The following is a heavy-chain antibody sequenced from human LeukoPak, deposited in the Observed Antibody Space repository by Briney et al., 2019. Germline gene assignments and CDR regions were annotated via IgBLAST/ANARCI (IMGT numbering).Heavy chain of an antibody. V-gene: IGHV4-34*01. CDR1: GGSFSGYY. J-gene: IGHJ5*02. CDR3: ARKRGSRYCSGGSCYSNWFDP. CDR2: INHSGST. D-gene: IGHD2-15*01. Sequence: SETLSLTCAVYGGSFSGYYWSWIRQPPGKGLEWIGEINHSGSTNYNPPLKSRVTISVDTSKNQFSLKLSSVTAADTAVYYCARKRGSRYCSGGSCYSNWFDPWGQGTLVTVSS.